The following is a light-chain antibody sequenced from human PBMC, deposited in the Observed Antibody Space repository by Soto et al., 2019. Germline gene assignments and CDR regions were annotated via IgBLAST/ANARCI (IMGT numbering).Light chain of an antibody. CDR1: NIGSKS. Sequence: SYELTQPPSVPVAPGKTARITCGGNNIGSKSVHWYQQKPGQAPVLVIYYDSDRPSRIPERFSGSNSGNTATLTISRVEAGDEADYYCQVWDSSSDPRGVFGTGTNLTVL. CDR2: YDS. CDR3: QVWDSSSDPRGV. J-gene: IGLJ1*01. V-gene: IGLV3-21*04.